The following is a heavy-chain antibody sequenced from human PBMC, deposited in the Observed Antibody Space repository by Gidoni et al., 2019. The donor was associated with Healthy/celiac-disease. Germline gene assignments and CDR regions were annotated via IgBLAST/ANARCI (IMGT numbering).Heavy chain of an antibody. J-gene: IGHJ6*02. CDR2: ISSSSSYI. CDR3: ARGPYWFGELSSYYYYYGMDV. CDR1: GFTFSSYS. Sequence: EVQLVESGGGLVKPGGSLRLSCAASGFTFSSYSMNWCRQAPGKGLEWVSSISSSSSYIYYADSVKGRFTISRDNAKNSPYLQMNSLRAEDTAVYYCARGPYWFGELSSYYYYYGMDVWGQGTTVTVSS. V-gene: IGHV3-21*01. D-gene: IGHD3-10*01.